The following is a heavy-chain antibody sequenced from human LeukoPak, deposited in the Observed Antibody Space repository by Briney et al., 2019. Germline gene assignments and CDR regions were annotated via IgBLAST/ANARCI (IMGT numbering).Heavy chain of an antibody. V-gene: IGHV3-30-3*01. Sequence: PGRSLRLSCAASGFTFSSYAMHWVRQAPGKGLEWVAVISYDGSNKYYADSVKGRFTISRDNSKNTLYLQMNSLRAEDTAVYYCARAPFIAAAGTYDAFDIWGQGTMVTVSS. CDR2: ISYDGSNK. J-gene: IGHJ3*02. CDR3: ARAPFIAAAGTYDAFDI. CDR1: GFTFSSYA. D-gene: IGHD6-13*01.